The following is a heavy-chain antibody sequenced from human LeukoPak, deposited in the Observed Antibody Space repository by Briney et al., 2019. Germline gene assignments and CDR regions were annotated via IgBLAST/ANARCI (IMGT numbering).Heavy chain of an antibody. Sequence: SETLSLTCAVYGGSFSGYYWSWIRQPPGKGLEWIGEINHSGSTNYNPSLKSRVTISVDTSKNQFSLKLSSVTAADTAVYYCARQVRPGGVDYWGQGTLVTVSS. J-gene: IGHJ4*02. CDR1: GGSFSGYY. CDR2: INHSGST. D-gene: IGHD2-2*01. CDR3: ARQVRPGGVDY. V-gene: IGHV4-34*01.